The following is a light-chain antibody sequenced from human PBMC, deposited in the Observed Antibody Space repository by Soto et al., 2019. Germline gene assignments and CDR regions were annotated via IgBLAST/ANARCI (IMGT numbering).Light chain of an antibody. CDR3: QQSPSTPQT. Sequence: DIQMTQSPSSLSASVGDRVTITCRASQSVGTYVSWYQQKEGKAPKLLINVASTLQSGVASTFSGSGSGTDFTLAISSLQPEDFATYYCQQSPSTPQTFGGGTRVEIK. V-gene: IGKV1-39*01. CDR1: QSVGTY. J-gene: IGKJ4*01. CDR2: VAS.